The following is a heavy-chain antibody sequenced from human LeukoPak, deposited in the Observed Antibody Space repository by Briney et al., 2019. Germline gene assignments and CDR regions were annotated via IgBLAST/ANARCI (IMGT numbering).Heavy chain of an antibody. Sequence: ASVKVSCKASGGTFSSYAINWVRQAPGQGLKWMGGIIPIFGTANYAQKFQGRVTITADEYTSTAYMELSSLRSEDTAVYYCAREQYGDYAVELYYMDVWGKGTTVTVSS. CDR2: IIPIFGTA. CDR3: AREQYGDYAVELYYMDV. V-gene: IGHV1-69*13. J-gene: IGHJ6*03. D-gene: IGHD4-17*01. CDR1: GGTFSSYA.